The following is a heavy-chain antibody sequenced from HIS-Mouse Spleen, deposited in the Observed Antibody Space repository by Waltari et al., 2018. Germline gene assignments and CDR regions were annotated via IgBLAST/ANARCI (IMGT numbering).Heavy chain of an antibody. D-gene: IGHD3-3*01. CDR1: GFTFSSYW. CDR3: ARDLYYDFWSGYDAFDI. J-gene: IGHJ3*02. Sequence: EVQLVESGGGLVQPGGSLRLSCAASGFTFSSYWMHWVRQAPGKGLVWVSRINSDGSSTSYADSVKGRFTISRDNAKNTLYLQMNSLRAEDTAVYYCARDLYYDFWSGYDAFDIWGQGTMVTVSS. V-gene: IGHV3-74*01. CDR2: INSDGSST.